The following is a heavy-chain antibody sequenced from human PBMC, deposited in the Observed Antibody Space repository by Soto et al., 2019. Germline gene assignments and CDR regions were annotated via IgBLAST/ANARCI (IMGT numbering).Heavy chain of an antibody. D-gene: IGHD3-3*02. V-gene: IGHV3-30*18. CDR1: GFTFSSYG. CDR2: ISYDGSNK. J-gene: IGHJ4*02. Sequence: QVQLVESGGGVVQPGRSLRLSCAASGFTFSSYGMHWVRQAPGKGLEWVAVISYDGSNKYYADSVKGRFTISRDNSKNTLYLQMNSLRAEDTAVYYCAKDRTTGVVFSRYLDYWGQGTLVTVSS. CDR3: AKDRTTGVVFSRYLDY.